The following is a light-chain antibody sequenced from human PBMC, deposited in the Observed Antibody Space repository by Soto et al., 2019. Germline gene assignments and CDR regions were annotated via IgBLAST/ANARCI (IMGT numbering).Light chain of an antibody. J-gene: IGKJ5*01. CDR3: HQYHNWPPIT. V-gene: IGKV3-20*01. CDR2: GAS. Sequence: EIVLTNSPGTLSLSPGERATLSCRASQSVSSSYLAWYQQKPGQAPRLLIYGASSRATGIPDRFSGSGSGTDFTLTISRLEPEDFAVYYCHQYHNWPPITFGQGTRLEIK. CDR1: QSVSSSY.